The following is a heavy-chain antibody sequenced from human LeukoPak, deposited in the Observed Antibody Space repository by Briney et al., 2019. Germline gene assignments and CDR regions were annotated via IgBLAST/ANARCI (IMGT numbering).Heavy chain of an antibody. CDR3: ARGRITIFGVVIRQFDP. CDR1: GGSISSYY. D-gene: IGHD3-3*01. Sequence: SETLSLTCTVSGGSISSYYWSWIRQPPGKGLEWIAYIYYSGSTNYNPSLKSRVTISVDTSKNQFSLKLSSVTAADTAVYYCARGRITIFGVVIRQFDPWGQGTLVTVSS. V-gene: IGHV4-59*12. CDR2: IYYSGST. J-gene: IGHJ5*02.